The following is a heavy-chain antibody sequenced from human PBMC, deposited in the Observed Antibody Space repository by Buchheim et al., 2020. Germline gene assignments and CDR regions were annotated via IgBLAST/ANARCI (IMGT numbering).Heavy chain of an antibody. D-gene: IGHD6-19*01. J-gene: IGHJ4*02. CDR3: AKAQMWLGLNYFDH. Sequence: QVQLVESGGGVVQPGRSLRLSCAASGLTFGNYGMHWVRQAPGKGLEWVAVISYDGSMKDYGDSVKGRFTISRDNSRNTLYLEMNSLRAEDTAVYYCAKAQMWLGLNYFDHWGQGTL. CDR1: GLTFGNYG. V-gene: IGHV3-30*18. CDR2: ISYDGSMK.